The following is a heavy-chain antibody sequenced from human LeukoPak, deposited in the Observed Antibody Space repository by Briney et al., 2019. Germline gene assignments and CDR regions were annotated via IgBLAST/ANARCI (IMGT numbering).Heavy chain of an antibody. Sequence: ASVTVSCKASGYTFTNYYIHWVRQAPGQGLEWMGIINPSDGWTNYAQKFQGRVTMTTDMSTSTVYMELSSLRSEDTAVFYCARESAPWSDFDPWGQGTLVIVSS. CDR1: GYTFTNYY. J-gene: IGHJ5*02. D-gene: IGHD3-3*01. V-gene: IGHV1-46*01. CDR3: ARESAPWSDFDP. CDR2: INPSDGWT.